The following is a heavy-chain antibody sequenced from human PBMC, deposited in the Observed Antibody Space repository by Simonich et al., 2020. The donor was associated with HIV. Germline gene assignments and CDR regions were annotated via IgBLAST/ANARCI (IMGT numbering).Heavy chain of an antibody. J-gene: IGHJ3*02. CDR1: GGSFSGYS. Sequence: QVQLQQWGAGLLKPSETLSLTCAVYGGSFSGYSWSWIRQPPGRGLQWIGEINHRGSTNFNPSLKGRVTISVDTSKIHFSLKLSSVTAADTAVYYCASLDPMYYYDSSGYFDDAFDIWGQGTMVTVSS. CDR3: ASLDPMYYYDSSGYFDDAFDI. V-gene: IGHV4-34*01. CDR2: INHRGST. D-gene: IGHD3-22*01.